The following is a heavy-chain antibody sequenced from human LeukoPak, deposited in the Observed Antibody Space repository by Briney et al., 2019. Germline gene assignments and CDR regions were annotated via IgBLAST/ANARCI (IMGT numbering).Heavy chain of an antibody. CDR3: ARDGWFGELPFDY. CDR1: GFTFSSYS. Sequence: GGSLRLSCAASGFTFSSYSMNWVRQAPGKGLEWGSYISSSSTIYYADSVKGRFTISRDNAKNSLYLQMNSLRAEDTAVYYCARDGWFGELPFDYWGQGTLVTVSS. J-gene: IGHJ4*02. CDR2: ISSSSTI. D-gene: IGHD3-10*01. V-gene: IGHV3-48*01.